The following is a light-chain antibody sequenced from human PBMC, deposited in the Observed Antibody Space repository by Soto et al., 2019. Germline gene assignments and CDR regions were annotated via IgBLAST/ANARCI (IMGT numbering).Light chain of an antibody. CDR1: QSISRY. J-gene: IGKJ1*01. CDR2: AAS. CDR3: QQTHSTPAST. V-gene: IGKV1-39*01. Sequence: DIQMTQSPASLSASVGDRVTISCRASQSISRYLNWYLQRPGKAPELLIYAASNLHDGVSSRFSGSGSRTEFTLTISSLQPEDFAVYYCQQTHSTPASTFGQGTKVDIK.